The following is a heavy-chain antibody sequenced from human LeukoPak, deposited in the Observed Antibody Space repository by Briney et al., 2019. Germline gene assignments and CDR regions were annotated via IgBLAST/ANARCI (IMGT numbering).Heavy chain of an antibody. Sequence: PSETLSLTCTVSGGSINTNNYYWGWIRQPPGKGLEWIGSIYYSGSTNYNPSLKSRVTISVDTSKNQFSLKLSSVTAADTAVYYCAMVAATRYYYYYMDVWGKGTTVTISS. V-gene: IGHV4-39*07. J-gene: IGHJ6*03. D-gene: IGHD2-15*01. CDR2: IYYSGST. CDR1: GGSINTNNYY. CDR3: AMVAATRYYYYYMDV.